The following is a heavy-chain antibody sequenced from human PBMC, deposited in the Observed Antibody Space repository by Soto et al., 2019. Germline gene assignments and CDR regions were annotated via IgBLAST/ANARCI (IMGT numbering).Heavy chain of an antibody. CDR1: GFTFSSYA. CDR3: AKAAAGYDY. CDR2: ISYDGSNK. J-gene: IGHJ4*02. V-gene: IGHV3-30-3*01. Sequence: QVQLVESGGGVVQPGRSLRLSCAASGFTFSSYAMHWVRQAPGKGLEWVAVISYDGSNKYYADSVKGRFTISRDNSKNTLYLQMNSLRAEDTAVYYCAKAAAGYDYWGQGTLVTASS. D-gene: IGHD2-2*01.